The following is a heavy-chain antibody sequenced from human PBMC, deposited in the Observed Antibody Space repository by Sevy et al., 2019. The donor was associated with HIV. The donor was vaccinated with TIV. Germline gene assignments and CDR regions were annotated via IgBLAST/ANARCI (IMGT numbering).Heavy chain of an antibody. CDR2: IYPGDSDT. CDR1: GYSFTSYW. V-gene: IGHV5-51*01. Sequence: GESLKIYCKGSGYSFTSYWIGWVRQMPGKGLEWMGIIYPGDSDTRYSPSFQGQVTISADKSISTAYLQWSSLKASDTAMYYCARGERITIFGVVIAPNNWFDPWGQGTLVTVSS. J-gene: IGHJ5*02. CDR3: ARGERITIFGVVIAPNNWFDP. D-gene: IGHD3-3*01.